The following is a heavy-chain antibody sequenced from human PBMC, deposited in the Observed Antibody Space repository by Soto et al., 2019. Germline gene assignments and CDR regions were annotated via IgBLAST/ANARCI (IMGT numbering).Heavy chain of an antibody. D-gene: IGHD1-26*01. J-gene: IGHJ3*02. Sequence: SETLSLTCNVSGGSLTTYFWSWIRQPPGKGLEWIGYIFYSGTTNYNPSLKSRVTMSIDTSRNRFALKLTSLTAADSAVYYCARGRGGTYDAFDIWGQGKIVTV. CDR2: IFYSGTT. V-gene: IGHV4-59*01. CDR1: GGSLTTYF. CDR3: ARGRGGTYDAFDI.